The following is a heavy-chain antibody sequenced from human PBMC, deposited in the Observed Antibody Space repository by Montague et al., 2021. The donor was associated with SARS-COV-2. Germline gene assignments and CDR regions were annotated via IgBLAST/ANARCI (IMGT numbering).Heavy chain of an antibody. Sequence: SETLSLTCAVYDGSFSDYSWTWIRQPPGKGLEWIGEINHRGSTNYNPSLKSRVTISVDTSKNQFSLKMTPVTAADTAVYYCARRTDKWHWYYYTGLDVWGQGTTVTVSS. CDR3: ARRTDKWHWYYYTGLDV. CDR1: DGSFSDYS. J-gene: IGHJ6*02. CDR2: INHRGST. D-gene: IGHD5-12*01. V-gene: IGHV4-34*01.